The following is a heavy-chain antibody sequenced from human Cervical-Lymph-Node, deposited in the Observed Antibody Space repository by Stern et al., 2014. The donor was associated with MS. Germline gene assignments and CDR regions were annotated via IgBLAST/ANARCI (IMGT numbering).Heavy chain of an antibody. D-gene: IGHD6-13*01. CDR2: INPSGSTT. Sequence: VQLVESGAEVKKPGASVKVSCKASGYIFTTYYMHWVRQAPGQGLEWMGFINPSGSTTKYAQKFQGRVTMTRDTSTSTVYMELSNLRSEDTAVYYCARVLAAGTGINYWGQGTLVTVSS. CDR1: GYIFTTYY. V-gene: IGHV1-46*01. CDR3: ARVLAAGTGINY. J-gene: IGHJ4*02.